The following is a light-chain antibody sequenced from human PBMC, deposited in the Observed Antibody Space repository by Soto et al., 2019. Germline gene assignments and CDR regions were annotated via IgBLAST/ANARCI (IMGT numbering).Light chain of an antibody. Sequence: QSFLTQPASVSGSPGQSITISCTGTSSDVGGYNYVSWYQQHPGKAPKLMIYDVSNRPSGVSNRFSGSKSGNTASLTISGLPAEDEADYYCSSYTSSSTSDVVFGGGTKVTVL. CDR2: DVS. J-gene: IGLJ2*01. CDR3: SSYTSSSTSDVV. V-gene: IGLV2-14*01. CDR1: SSDVGGYNY.